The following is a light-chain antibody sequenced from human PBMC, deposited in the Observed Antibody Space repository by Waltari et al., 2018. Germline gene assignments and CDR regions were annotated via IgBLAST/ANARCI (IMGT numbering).Light chain of an antibody. CDR3: SSYTSISTSVV. J-gene: IGLJ2*01. CDR1: SSDVGGSDF. V-gene: IGLV2-14*03. Sequence: QSALTQPASVSGAPGQSITISCTGTSSDVGGSDFVSWYQQYPGKAPQLIIYDVYYRPSGVSRRFAASKSGDTASLTISGLQTDDEADYYCSSYTSISTSVVFGGGTKLTVL. CDR2: DVY.